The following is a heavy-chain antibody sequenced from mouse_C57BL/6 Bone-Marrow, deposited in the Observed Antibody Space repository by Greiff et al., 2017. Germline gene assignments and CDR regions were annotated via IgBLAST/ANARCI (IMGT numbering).Heavy chain of an antibody. V-gene: IGHV1-81*01. D-gene: IGHD3-1*01. CDR1: GYTFTSYG. CDR3: ASQGLRRRYAMDY. Sequence: QVQLQQSGAELARPGASVKLSCKASGYTFTSYGISWVKQRTGQGLEWIGEIYPRSGNTYYNEKFKGKATLTADKSSSTAYMELRSLTSEDSAFYFCASQGLRRRYAMDYWGQGTSVTVSS. J-gene: IGHJ4*01. CDR2: IYPRSGNT.